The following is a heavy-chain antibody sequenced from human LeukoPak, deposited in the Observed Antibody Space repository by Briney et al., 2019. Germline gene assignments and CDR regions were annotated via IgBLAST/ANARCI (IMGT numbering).Heavy chain of an antibody. J-gene: IGHJ3*02. CDR2: ISSSGSTI. Sequence: GGSLRLSCAASGFTFREYYMSWIRQAPGKGLEWVSYISSSGSTIYYADSVKGRFTISRDNAKNSLYLQMNSLRAEDTAVYYCAREKLLWFGERQHGAFDIWGQGTMVTVSS. V-gene: IGHV3-11*01. CDR1: GFTFREYY. CDR3: AREKLLWFGERQHGAFDI. D-gene: IGHD3-10*01.